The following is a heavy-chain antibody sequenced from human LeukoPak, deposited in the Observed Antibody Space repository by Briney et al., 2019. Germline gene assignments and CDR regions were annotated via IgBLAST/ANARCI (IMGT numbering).Heavy chain of an antibody. CDR2: ISYDGSNK. Sequence: PGRSLRLSCAASGFAFSDYAMHWVRQAPGKGLEWVALISYDGSNKYYADSVKGRFTISSDNSKNTLYLQMNSLRAEDTAIYYCAKDIGRRICGVAYDAFHIWGQGTMVTVSS. J-gene: IGHJ3*02. CDR1: GFAFSDYA. D-gene: IGHD3-3*01. CDR3: AKDIGRRICGVAYDAFHI. V-gene: IGHV3-30-3*01.